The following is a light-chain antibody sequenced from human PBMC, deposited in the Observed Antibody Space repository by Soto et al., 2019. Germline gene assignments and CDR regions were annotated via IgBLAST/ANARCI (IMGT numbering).Light chain of an antibody. J-gene: IGKJ3*01. V-gene: IGKV3-20*01. CDR2: GAS. Sequence: EIVVTQSPGTLSLSPGERATLSCRASQSVSSSYLAWYQQKPGQAPRLLIYGASSRATGIPDRFSGSGSGTAFTLTISSLEPEDFAVYYCQQYGSSPFTFGPGTKVDIK. CDR3: QQYGSSPFT. CDR1: QSVSSSY.